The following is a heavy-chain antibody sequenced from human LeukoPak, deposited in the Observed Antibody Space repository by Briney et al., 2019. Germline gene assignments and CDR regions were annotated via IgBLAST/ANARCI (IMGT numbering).Heavy chain of an antibody. V-gene: IGHV1-2*06. Sequence: GASVKVSCKASGYTFTGYYMHWVRQAPGQGLEWMGRINPNSGGTNYAQKFQGRVTMTRDTSISTAYMELSRLRSDDTAVYYCAGGTGDCGGDCYDFDYWGQGTLVTVSS. CDR2: INPNSGGT. CDR3: AGGTGDCGGDCYDFDY. J-gene: IGHJ4*02. D-gene: IGHD2-21*02. CDR1: GYTFTGYY.